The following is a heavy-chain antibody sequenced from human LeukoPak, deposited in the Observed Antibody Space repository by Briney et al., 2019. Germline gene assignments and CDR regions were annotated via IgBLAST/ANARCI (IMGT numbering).Heavy chain of an antibody. CDR1: GGSISSGDYY. Sequence: SSETLSLTCTVSGGSISSGDYYWSWIRQPPGKGLEWIGYIYYSGSTYYNPSLKSRVTISVDTSKNQFSLKLSSVTAADTAVYYCARDRYYGSGSYRDYYSMDVWGQGTTVTVSS. D-gene: IGHD3-10*01. CDR2: IYYSGST. V-gene: IGHV4-30-4*01. CDR3: ARDRYYGSGSYRDYYSMDV. J-gene: IGHJ6*02.